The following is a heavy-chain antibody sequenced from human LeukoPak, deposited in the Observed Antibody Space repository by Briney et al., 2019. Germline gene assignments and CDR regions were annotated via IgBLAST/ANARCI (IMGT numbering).Heavy chain of an antibody. V-gene: IGHV3-23*01. Sequence: GGSLRLSCAASRFTFNSYAMSWVRQAPGKGLEWVSVIGGSNGITFYVGSVKGRFTISRDNSKDTLYLQMNSLRAEDTAVYYCARNENSGWGYFDYWGQGTLVTASS. D-gene: IGHD5-12*01. CDR3: ARNENSGWGYFDY. CDR2: IGGSNGIT. CDR1: RFTFNSYA. J-gene: IGHJ4*02.